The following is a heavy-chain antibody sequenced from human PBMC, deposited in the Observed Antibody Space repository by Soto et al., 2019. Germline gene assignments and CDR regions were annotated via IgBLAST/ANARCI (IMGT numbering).Heavy chain of an antibody. CDR3: AREDRQLGTSGCFDP. V-gene: IGHV1-18*01. CDR1: GYTFTSYG. Sequence: ASVKVSCKASGYTFTSYGISWVRQAPGQGLEWMGWISAYNGNTNYAQKLQGRVTMTTDTSTSTAYMELRSLRSDDTAVYYCAREDRQLGTSGCFDPWGQGTLVTVSS. J-gene: IGHJ5*02. D-gene: IGHD6-13*01. CDR2: ISAYNGNT.